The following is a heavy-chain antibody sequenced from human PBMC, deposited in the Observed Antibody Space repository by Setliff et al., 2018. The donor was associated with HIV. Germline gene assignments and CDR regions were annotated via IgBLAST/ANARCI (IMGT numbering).Heavy chain of an antibody. CDR1: GFNFRSYS. J-gene: IGHJ4*02. V-gene: IGHV3-74*01. D-gene: IGHD5-12*01. CDR3: HSGYDTEEQSYFDY. Sequence: PGGSLRLSCLGSGFNFRSYSMHWVRQAPGKGLVWVSRVNSDGSSKTYADSVKDRFTISRDNAKNTLYLQMNSLRAEDTGVYYCHSGYDTEEQSYFDYCGQGTLVTVSS. CDR2: VNSDGSSK.